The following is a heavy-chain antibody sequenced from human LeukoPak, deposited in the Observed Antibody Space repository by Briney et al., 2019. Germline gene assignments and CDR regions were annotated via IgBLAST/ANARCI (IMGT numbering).Heavy chain of an antibody. Sequence: QAGGSLRLSCAASGFTFSSYGMHWVRQAPGKGLEWVAVISYDGSNKYYADSVKGRFTISRDNSKNTLYLQMNSLRAEDTAVYYCASDRYYDFWSGYYTGDYWGQGTLVTVSS. D-gene: IGHD3-3*01. V-gene: IGHV3-30*03. CDR3: ASDRYYDFWSGYYTGDY. CDR2: ISYDGSNK. CDR1: GFTFSSYG. J-gene: IGHJ4*02.